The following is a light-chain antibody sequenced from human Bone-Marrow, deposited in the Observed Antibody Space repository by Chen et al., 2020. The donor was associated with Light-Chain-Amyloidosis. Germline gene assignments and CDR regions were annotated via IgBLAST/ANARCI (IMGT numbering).Light chain of an antibody. CDR2: RDT. CDR3: QSADSSGTYEVI. V-gene: IGLV3-25*03. J-gene: IGLJ2*01. CDR1: DLPTEY. Sequence: SYELTQPPSVSVSPGQTARITCSGDDLPTEYAYWYQQKPGQAPVLVIHRDTERPSGISERFSGSSSGKTATLTIRGVQAEAEADYHCQSADSSGTYEVIFGGGTKLTVL.